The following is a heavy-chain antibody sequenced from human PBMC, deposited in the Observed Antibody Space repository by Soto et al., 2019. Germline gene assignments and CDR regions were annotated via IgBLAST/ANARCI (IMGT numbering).Heavy chain of an antibody. CDR2: TYYTSKWYN. J-gene: IGHJ6*02. Sequence: PSQTLSLTCAISGDSVSSNSAIWNWFRQSPSRGLEWLGRTYYTSKWYNDYAVSVKGRISINPDTSKNQVSLQLNSVTPEDTAVYYCARVYSSGWSYYYGTDVWGQGTTVTVSS. CDR1: GDSVSSNSAI. V-gene: IGHV6-1*01. CDR3: ARVYSSGWSYYYGTDV. D-gene: IGHD6-19*01.